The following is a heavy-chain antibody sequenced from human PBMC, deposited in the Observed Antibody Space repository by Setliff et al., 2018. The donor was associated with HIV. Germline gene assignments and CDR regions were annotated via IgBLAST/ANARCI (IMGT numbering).Heavy chain of an antibody. CDR1: GFGFSNFA. D-gene: IGHD4-17*01. CDR2: VYGDGSYT. V-gene: IGHV3-23*03. J-gene: IGHJ6*03. Sequence: GGSLRLSCAASGFGFSNFAMSWVRQAPGKGLELVSAVYGDGSYTYYVDSVKGRFTISRDNSQNTLYLQMNSLRVDDTAVYYCVKGAPDYDTNPFYYYFYMHVWGKGTTVTVS. CDR3: VKGAPDYDTNPFYYYFYMHV.